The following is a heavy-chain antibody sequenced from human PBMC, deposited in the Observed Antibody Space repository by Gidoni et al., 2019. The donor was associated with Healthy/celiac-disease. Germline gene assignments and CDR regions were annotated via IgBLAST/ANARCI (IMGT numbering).Heavy chain of an antibody. CDR2: IYWDDDK. D-gene: IGHD3-10*01. Sequence: QITLKESGPTLVKPTQTLTLTSTFSGFSLSTSGVGVGWIRQPPGKALEWLGLIYWDDDKRYSPSLKSRLTITKDTSKNQVVLTMTNMDPVDTATYYCAHRSITMVRGFNDAFDIWGQGTMVTVSS. V-gene: IGHV2-5*02. J-gene: IGHJ3*02. CDR1: GFSLSTSGVG. CDR3: AHRSITMVRGFNDAFDI.